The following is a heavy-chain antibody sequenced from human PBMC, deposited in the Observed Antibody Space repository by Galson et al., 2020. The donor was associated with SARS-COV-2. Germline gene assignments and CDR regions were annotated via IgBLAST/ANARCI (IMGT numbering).Heavy chain of an antibody. Sequence: GGSLRLSCAASGFTFSSYAMSWVRQAPGKGLEWVSAISGSGGSTYYSDSVKGRFTISRDNSKNTLYLQMNSLRAEDAAVCYCAKGGLKDCSSTCCRGRRNYCYCGMDVGGQGATVTVSS. V-gene: IGHV3-23*01. J-gene: IGHJ6*02. CDR2: ISGSGGST. CDR1: GFTFSSYA. CDR3: AKGGLKDCSSTCCRGRRNYCYCGMDV. D-gene: IGHD2-2*01.